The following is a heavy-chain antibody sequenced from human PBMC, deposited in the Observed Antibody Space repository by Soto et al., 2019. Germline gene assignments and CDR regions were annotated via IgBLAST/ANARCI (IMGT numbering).Heavy chain of an antibody. CDR1: GYTFTSYG. D-gene: IGHD1-26*01. CDR3: ARGGASWESYSTKRGKYWFDP. CDR2: ISAYNGNT. J-gene: IGHJ5*02. Sequence: ASVKVSCKASGYTFTSYGISWVRQAPGQGLEWMGWISAYNGNTNYAQKLQGRVTMTTDTSTSTAYMELRSLRSDDTAVYYCARGGASWESYSTKRGKYWFDPWGQGTLVTVSS. V-gene: IGHV1-18*01.